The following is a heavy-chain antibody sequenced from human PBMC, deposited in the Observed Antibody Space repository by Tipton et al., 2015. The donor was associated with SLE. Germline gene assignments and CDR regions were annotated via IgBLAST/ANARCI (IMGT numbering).Heavy chain of an antibody. D-gene: IGHD3-10*01. CDR3: ARMEWGGPFDY. CDR2: IKEDGSEK. Sequence: SLRLSCAASGFTFSSYWMSWVRQAPGKGREWVANIKEDGSEKNYVDSVKDRFTISRDNAENSLDLQMNSLRAEDTAVYYCARMEWGGPFDYWGQGTLVTVSS. V-gene: IGHV3-7*01. J-gene: IGHJ4*02. CDR1: GFTFSSYW.